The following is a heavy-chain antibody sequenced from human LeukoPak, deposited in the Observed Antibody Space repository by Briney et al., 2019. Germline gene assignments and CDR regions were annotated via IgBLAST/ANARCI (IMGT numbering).Heavy chain of an antibody. CDR1: GFTFSSYA. CDR2: ISNSGSTI. CDR3: ARGYGAFDI. V-gene: IGHV3-48*02. Sequence: SGGSLRLSCAASGFTFSSYAMSWVRQAPGKGLEWVSYISNSGSTIYYADSVRGRFTISRDNAKNSLYLQMNSLRDEDTAVYYCARGYGAFDIWGQGTMVTVSS. D-gene: IGHD3-16*01. J-gene: IGHJ3*02.